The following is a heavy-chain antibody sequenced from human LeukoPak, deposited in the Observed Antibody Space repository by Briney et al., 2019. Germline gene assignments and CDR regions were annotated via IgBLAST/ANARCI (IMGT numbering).Heavy chain of an antibody. D-gene: IGHD2-2*01. J-gene: IGHJ4*02. CDR2: ISSSSTYI. Sequence: GGSLRLSCAASGFTFSTYNMNWVRQAPGKGLEWISSISSSSTYIYYADSVKGRFTISRDNAKNSLYLQMNSLRAEDTAVYYCARAYCSSTRCSYYFDSWGQGTLVTVSS. CDR1: GFTFSTYN. V-gene: IGHV3-21*01. CDR3: ARAYCSSTRCSYYFDS.